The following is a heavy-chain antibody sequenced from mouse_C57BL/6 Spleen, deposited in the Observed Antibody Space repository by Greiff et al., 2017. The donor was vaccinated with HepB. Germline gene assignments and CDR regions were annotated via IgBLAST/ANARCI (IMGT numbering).Heavy chain of an antibody. J-gene: IGHJ4*01. CDR3: ARRGLGFYYDYSCAMDD. CDR1: GYTFTSYW. D-gene: IGHD2-4*01. CDR2: IHPNSGST. V-gene: IGHV1-64*01. Sequence: VQLKQPGAELVKPGASVKLSCKASGYTFTSYWMHWVKQRPGQGLEWIGMIHPNSGSTNYNEKFKSKATLTVDKSSSTAYMQLSSLTSEDSAVYYCARRGLGFYYDYSCAMDDWGQGTSVTVSS.